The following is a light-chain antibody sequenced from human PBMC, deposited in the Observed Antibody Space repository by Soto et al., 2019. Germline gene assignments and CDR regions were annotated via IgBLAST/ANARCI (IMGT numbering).Light chain of an antibody. J-gene: IGKJ4*01. Sequence: DVVMTQSQDSLAVSLGERATINFNSSRSVLYSSNNKNYLAWYQQKPGQPPKLLIYWASTRESGVPDRFSGSGSGTDFTLTISSLRAEDVAVYYCQQYYSTPPITFGGGTIVDVK. CDR2: WAS. CDR1: RSVLYSSNNKNY. CDR3: QQYYSTPPIT. V-gene: IGKV4-1*01.